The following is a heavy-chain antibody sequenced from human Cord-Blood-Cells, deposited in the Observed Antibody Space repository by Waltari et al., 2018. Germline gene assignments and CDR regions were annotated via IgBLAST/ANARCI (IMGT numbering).Heavy chain of an antibody. CDR1: GGSISRSSYS. V-gene: IGHV4-39*01. CDR2: IYYSGST. D-gene: IGHD1-26*01. CDR3: ARPGIVGATRGAFDI. Sequence: QLQLQESGPGLVKPSETLSLTCTVSGGSISRSSYSSGWLRPPPGKGLEWIGSIYYSGSTYYNPSLKSRVTISVDTSKNQFSLKLSSVTAADTAVYYCARPGIVGATRGAFDIWGQGTMVTVSS. J-gene: IGHJ3*02.